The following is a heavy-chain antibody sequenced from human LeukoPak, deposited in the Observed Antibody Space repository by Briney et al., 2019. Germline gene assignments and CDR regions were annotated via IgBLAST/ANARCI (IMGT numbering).Heavy chain of an antibody. J-gene: IGHJ4*02. CDR3: ASGPMVRGVPIDY. D-gene: IGHD3-10*01. CDR2: INPNSGGT. Sequence: GASVKVSCKASGYTFTGYYMHWVRQAPGQGLEWMGWINPNSGGTNYAQKFQGRVTMTRDTSISTAYMELSRLRPDDTAVYYCASGPMVRGVPIDYWGQGTLVTVSS. V-gene: IGHV1-2*02. CDR1: GYTFTGYY.